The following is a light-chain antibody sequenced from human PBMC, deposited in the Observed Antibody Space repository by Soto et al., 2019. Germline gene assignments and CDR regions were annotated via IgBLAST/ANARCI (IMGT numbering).Light chain of an antibody. CDR3: SSYAGSNNFV. CDR1: SSDVGGYNY. J-gene: IGLJ1*01. CDR2: EVT. Sequence: QSVLTRPRSVSGSPGQSVTISCTGTSSDVGGYNYVSWYQQHPGKAPKLVIYEVTKRPSGVPDRVSASKSGSTASLTVSGLRAEDEADYYCSSYAGSNNFVFGSGTKVTVL. V-gene: IGLV2-8*01.